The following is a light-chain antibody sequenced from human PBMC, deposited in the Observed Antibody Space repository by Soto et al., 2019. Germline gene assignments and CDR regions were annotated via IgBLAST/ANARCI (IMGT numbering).Light chain of an antibody. J-gene: IGKJ1*01. Sequence: EIGMTQSPATLSVSPGERATLSCSASQSVFSNLAWYKQKPCQAPGLLIYGASTRATGIPARFSCSGSRTECTLPISSLQCEDFAVYYCQQYNDWSRTYGQGTKVEIK. CDR3: QQYNDWSRT. CDR1: QSVFSN. CDR2: GAS. V-gene: IGKV3-15*01.